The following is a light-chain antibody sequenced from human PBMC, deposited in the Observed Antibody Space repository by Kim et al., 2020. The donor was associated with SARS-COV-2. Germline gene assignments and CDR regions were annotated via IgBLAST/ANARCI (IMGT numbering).Light chain of an antibody. V-gene: IGLV7-43*01. Sequence: PGGTVTLTCASSTGAVTSGNYPNWIQQKPGQAPRALIYSRSNKHSWTPARFSGSLLGGKVALTLSGVQPEDEADYYCLLYYGDAWVFGGGTKLTVL. CDR2: SRS. CDR1: TGAVTSGNY. CDR3: LLYYGDAWV. J-gene: IGLJ3*02.